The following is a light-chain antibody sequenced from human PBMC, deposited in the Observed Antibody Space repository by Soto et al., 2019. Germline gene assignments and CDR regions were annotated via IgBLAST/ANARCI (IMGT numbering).Light chain of an antibody. Sequence: DIQMTQSPMSLSASVGDRVTITCRASQDIRNFVAWYQQKPGKAPKLLIYAASTLQSGVLSRFSGSGSGTDFTLTINSLQPEDVATYSCQKYSSVPVFGPGTKVEIK. CDR3: QKYSSVPV. V-gene: IGKV1-27*01. CDR1: QDIRNF. J-gene: IGKJ3*01. CDR2: AAS.